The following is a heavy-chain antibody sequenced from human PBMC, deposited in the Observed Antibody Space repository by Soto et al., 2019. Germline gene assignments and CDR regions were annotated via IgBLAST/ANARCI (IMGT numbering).Heavy chain of an antibody. CDR3: AKGRGYCSSSTCSLDY. CDR2: VTGSGGST. V-gene: IGHV3-23*01. D-gene: IGHD2-2*01. Sequence: PGGSLRLSCAASGFTFSTYAMSWVRQAPGEGLEWVSVVTGSGGSTYYADSVKGRFTISRDNSKNTLYLQVSSLRADDTAVYYCAKGRGYCSSSTCSLDYWGQGTLVTVSS. CDR1: GFTFSTYA. J-gene: IGHJ4*02.